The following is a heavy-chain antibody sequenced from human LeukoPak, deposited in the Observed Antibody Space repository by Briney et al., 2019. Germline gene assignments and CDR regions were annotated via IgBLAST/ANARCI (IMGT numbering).Heavy chain of an antibody. Sequence: GGSLRLSCAASGFTFSSYGMHWVRQAPGKGLEWVAIISNDGSRKYYAHSVEGRFTISRDNSKNTLYLQMDSLRAEDTAVYYCARDRAWNYFDYWGQGTLVTDSS. D-gene: IGHD3-3*01. CDR1: GFTFSSYG. CDR3: ARDRAWNYFDY. CDR2: ISNDGSRK. V-gene: IGHV3-30*03. J-gene: IGHJ4*02.